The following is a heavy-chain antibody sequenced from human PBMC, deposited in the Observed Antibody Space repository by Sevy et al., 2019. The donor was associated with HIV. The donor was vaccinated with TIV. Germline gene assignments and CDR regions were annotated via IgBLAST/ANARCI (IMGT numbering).Heavy chain of an antibody. CDR1: GFTFSSYA. CDR2: ISGSGGST. CDR3: AKSSYSSGPRYFQH. J-gene: IGHJ1*01. D-gene: IGHD6-25*01. V-gene: IGHV3-23*01. Sequence: GESLKISCAASGFTFSSYAMSWVRQAPGKGLEWVSAISGSGGSTYYADSVKGRFTISRDNSKNTLYLQMNSLRAEDTAVYYCAKSSYSSGPRYFQHWGQGTLVTVSS.